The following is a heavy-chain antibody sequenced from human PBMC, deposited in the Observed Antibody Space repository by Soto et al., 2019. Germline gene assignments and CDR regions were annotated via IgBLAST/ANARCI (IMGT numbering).Heavy chain of an antibody. Sequence: SETRSLTCAVYGGSFSGHSWTWIRQSPGKGLEWIGDINHSGRVNYSPALKSRVTISLDTSKNQFSLTLSAVTAADTAMYYCSSRAHDTHGYYRFDAWGQGTLVTVS. CDR2: INHSGRV. CDR1: GGSFSGHS. CDR3: SSRAHDTHGYYRFDA. J-gene: IGHJ5*01. D-gene: IGHD3-3*01. V-gene: IGHV4-34*01.